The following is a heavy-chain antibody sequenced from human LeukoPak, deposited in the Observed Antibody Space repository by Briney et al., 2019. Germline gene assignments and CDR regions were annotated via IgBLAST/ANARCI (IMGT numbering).Heavy chain of an antibody. CDR1: GFTFSSYA. D-gene: IGHD3-22*01. V-gene: IGHV3-23*01. Sequence: GGSLRLSCAASGFTFSSYAMSWVRQAPGKGLEWVSAISGSGGSTYYADSVKGRFTISRDNAKNTLYLQMNSLRVEDTAVYYCAKATMIVVVTMVAFDYWGQGTLVTVSS. J-gene: IGHJ4*02. CDR3: AKATMIVVVTMVAFDY. CDR2: ISGSGGST.